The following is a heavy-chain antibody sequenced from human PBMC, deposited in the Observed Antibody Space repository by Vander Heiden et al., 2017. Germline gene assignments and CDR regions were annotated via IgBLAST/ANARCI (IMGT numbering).Heavy chain of an antibody. D-gene: IGHD1-1*01. Sequence: QVQLQESGPGLVKPSATLSLTCTVSGGSVSSGGYYCTWLRQPPGKGLEWIGFMYYSGSTYDNPSLKSRVTISVDTSKIQFSLKLNSVTAADTAVYYCAKASLASMPLYYYYGMDVWGQGTTVTVSS. CDR3: AKASLASMPLYYYYGMDV. CDR1: GGSVSSGGYY. CDR2: MYYSGST. V-gene: IGHV4-61*08. J-gene: IGHJ6*02.